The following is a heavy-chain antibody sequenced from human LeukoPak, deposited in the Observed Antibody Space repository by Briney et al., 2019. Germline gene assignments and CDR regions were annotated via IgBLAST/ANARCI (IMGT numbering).Heavy chain of an antibody. Sequence: GGSLRLSCAASGFTFSSYAMHWVRQAPGKGLKWVAVMSYDGDNKFYAASVKGRFTISRDNSKNALYLQMHSLRAEDTAVYYCARELTALLWFGELGYWGQGTLVTVSS. CDR1: GFTFSSYA. CDR3: ARELTALLWFGELGY. V-gene: IGHV3-30*04. D-gene: IGHD3-10*01. J-gene: IGHJ4*02. CDR2: MSYDGDNK.